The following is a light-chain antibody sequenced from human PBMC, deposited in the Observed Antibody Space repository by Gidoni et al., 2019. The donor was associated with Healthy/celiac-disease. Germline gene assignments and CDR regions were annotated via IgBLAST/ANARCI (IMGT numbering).Light chain of an antibody. CDR3: QQYNSYSNT. Sequence: DIQMTQSPSTLSASVGDRVTITCRASQSISSWLAWYQQKPGKAPKLLIYKASSLKSGVPSRCSGSGSGKEFTLTISSLQPDDFATYYCQQYNSYSNTFGQGTKLEIK. CDR1: QSISSW. J-gene: IGKJ2*01. V-gene: IGKV1-5*03. CDR2: KAS.